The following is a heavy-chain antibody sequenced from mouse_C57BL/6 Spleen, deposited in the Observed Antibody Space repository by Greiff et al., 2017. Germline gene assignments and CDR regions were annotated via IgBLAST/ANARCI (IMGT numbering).Heavy chain of an antibody. V-gene: IGHV5-6*01. D-gene: IGHD1-1*01. CDR2: ISSGGSYT. CDR3: ARHNYGSRYYYAMDD. Sequence: EVQVVESGGDLVKPGGSLKLSCAASGFTFSSYGMSWVRQTPDKRLEWVATISSGGSYTYYPDSVKGRFTISRDNAKNTLYLQMSSPKSEDTAMYYCARHNYGSRYYYAMDDWGQGTSVTVSS. CDR1: GFTFSSYG. J-gene: IGHJ4*01.